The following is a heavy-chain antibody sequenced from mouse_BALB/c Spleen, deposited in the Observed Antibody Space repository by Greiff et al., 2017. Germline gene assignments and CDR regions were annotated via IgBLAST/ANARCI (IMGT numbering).Heavy chain of an antibody. D-gene: IGHD1-1*01. V-gene: IGHV1-5*01. Sequence: EVKLVESGTVLARPGASVKMSCKASGYTFTSYWMHWVKQRPGQGLEWIGAIYPGNSDTSYNQKFKGKAKLTAVTSTSTAYMELSSLTNEDSAVYYCTRGIYYGSSGDYFDYWGQGTTLTVSS. CDR3: TRGIYYGSSGDYFDY. CDR1: GYTFTSYW. J-gene: IGHJ2*01. CDR2: IYPGNSDT.